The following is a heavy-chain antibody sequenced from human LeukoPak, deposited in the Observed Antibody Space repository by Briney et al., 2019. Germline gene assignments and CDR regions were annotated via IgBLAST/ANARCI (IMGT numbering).Heavy chain of an antibody. CDR3: ARESYGADDAFDI. CDR1: GSTFSSYW. V-gene: IGHV3-74*01. CDR2: INSDGSST. J-gene: IGHJ3*02. D-gene: IGHD4-17*01. Sequence: GGSLRLSCAASGSTFSSYWMHWVRQAPGKGLVWVSRINSDGSSTSYADSVKGRFTISRDNAKNTLYLQMNSLRAEDTAVYYCARESYGADDAFDIWGQGTMVTVSS.